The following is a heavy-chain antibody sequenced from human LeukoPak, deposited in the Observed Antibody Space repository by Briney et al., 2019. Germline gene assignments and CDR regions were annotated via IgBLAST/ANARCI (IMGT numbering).Heavy chain of an antibody. Sequence: GGSLRLSCAASGFTFGSYTMNWVRQAPGKGLEWVSSISSSSSYIYYADSVKGRFTISRDNAKNSLYLQMNSLRAEDTALYYCARGGPTIFGVVISPFDYWGQGTLVTVSS. CDR3: ARGGPTIFGVVISPFDY. CDR2: ISSSSSYI. J-gene: IGHJ4*02. V-gene: IGHV3-21*04. D-gene: IGHD3-3*01. CDR1: GFTFGSYT.